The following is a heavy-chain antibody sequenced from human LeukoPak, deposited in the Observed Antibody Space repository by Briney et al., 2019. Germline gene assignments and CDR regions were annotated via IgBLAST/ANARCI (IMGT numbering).Heavy chain of an antibody. J-gene: IGHJ5*02. V-gene: IGHV4-39*01. CDR1: GASLSSSSYY. CDR3: ARGIRYGDYGDWFDP. Sequence: SETLSLTCTVSGASLSSSSYYCAWIRLPPGKGLEWIGSIHYSGSTYYNPSLESRVTISVDTSKNQFTLKLTSMTAADTAVYYCARGIRYGDYGDWFDPWGQGTLVTVSS. CDR2: IHYSGST. D-gene: IGHD4-17*01.